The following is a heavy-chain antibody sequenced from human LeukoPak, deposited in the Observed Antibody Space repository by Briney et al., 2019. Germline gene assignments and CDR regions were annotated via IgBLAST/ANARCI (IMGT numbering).Heavy chain of an antibody. V-gene: IGHV3-48*03. CDR2: ISSSGSTI. Sequence: GGSLRLSCAASGFTFSSYEMNWVRQAPGKGLEWVSYISSSGSTIYYADSVKGRFTISRDNAKNSLYLQMNSLRAEDTALYHCARGYYYDSSGYQLDYWGQGTLVTVSS. D-gene: IGHD3-22*01. CDR1: GFTFSSYE. CDR3: ARGYYYDSSGYQLDY. J-gene: IGHJ4*02.